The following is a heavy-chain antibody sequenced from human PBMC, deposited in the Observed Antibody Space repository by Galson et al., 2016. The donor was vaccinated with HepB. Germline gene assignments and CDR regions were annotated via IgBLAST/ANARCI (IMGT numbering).Heavy chain of an antibody. CDR2: IDSDEDK. Sequence: PALVKPTQTLTLTCTFSGFSLNTPGMSLSWIHQPPGKALEWLALIDSDEDKFYNTSLQTRLHMSRDTPRSEAVLTMTNMASVDPRTDYCDRSGQRPTQTKLTMSRDTSRNVVVLTITNMDAVDTGSYSCARSGERPTKTACDLWGQGTMVTGSS. CDR1: GFSLNTPGMS. CDR3: DRSGQRPTQTKLTMSRDTSRNVVVLTITNMDAVDTGSYSCARSGERPTKTACDL. D-gene: IGHD2-15*01. V-gene: IGHV2-70*01. J-gene: IGHJ3*01.